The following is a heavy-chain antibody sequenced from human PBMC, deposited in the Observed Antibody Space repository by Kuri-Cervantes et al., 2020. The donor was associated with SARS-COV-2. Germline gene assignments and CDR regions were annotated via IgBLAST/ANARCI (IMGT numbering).Heavy chain of an antibody. CDR2: ISYDGSNK. J-gene: IGHJ6*02. CDR1: GFTFSSYG. D-gene: IGHD3-3*01. CDR3: ARESTLRFLEWSKTYYYYYGMDV. V-gene: IGHV3-30*03. Sequence: GGSLRLSCAASGFTFSSYGMHWVRQAPGKGLEWVAVISYDGSNKYYADSVKGRFTISRDNSKNTLYLQMNSLRAEDTAVYYCARESTLRFLEWSKTYYYYYGMDVWGQGTTVTVSS.